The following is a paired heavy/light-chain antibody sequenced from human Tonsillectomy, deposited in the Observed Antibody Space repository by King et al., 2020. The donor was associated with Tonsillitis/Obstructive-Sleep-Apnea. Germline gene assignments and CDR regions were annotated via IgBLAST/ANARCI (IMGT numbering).Light chain of an antibody. V-gene: IGLV2-23*03. CDR3: CSYAGSNTFV. Sequence: QSALTQPASVSGSAGQSITISCTGTSSDVGSYNLVSWYQQHPGKPPKLMIYEGSKRPSGVSSRFSGSKSGNTASLTISGLQAEDEADYYCCSYAGSNTFVFGTGTKVTVL. CDR1: SSDVGSYNL. CDR2: EGS. J-gene: IGLJ1*01.
Heavy chain of an antibody. CDR1: GGTFNSYA. J-gene: IGHJ4*02. V-gene: IGHV1-69*06. D-gene: IGHD3-22*01. Sequence: QVQLVQSGADVKKPGSSVKVSCKASGGTFNSYAITWVRQAPGEGLEWMGGIIPLFNTADYAHKFQGRVTVTADKSTNTAYMELSGLRSEDTAVYYCALYNSTPAPPQECFEYWGQGTLVIVSS. CDR2: IIPLFNTA. CDR3: ALYNSTPAPPQECFEY.